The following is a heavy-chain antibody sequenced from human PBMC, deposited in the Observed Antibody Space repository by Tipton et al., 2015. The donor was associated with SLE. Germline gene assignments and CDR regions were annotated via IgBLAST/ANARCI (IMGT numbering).Heavy chain of an antibody. V-gene: IGHV3-73*01. Sequence: GSLRLSCAASGFTLSGSAMHWVRQASGKGLEWVGRLSSKANNDAVVFVASVKGRFTMYRDDSKNTAYLQMNSLNIEDTAVYYCTSEFSSRWGQGTLVTVSS. J-gene: IGHJ4*02. CDR1: GFTLSGSA. CDR2: LSSKANNDAV. CDR3: TSEFSSR. D-gene: IGHD6-13*01.